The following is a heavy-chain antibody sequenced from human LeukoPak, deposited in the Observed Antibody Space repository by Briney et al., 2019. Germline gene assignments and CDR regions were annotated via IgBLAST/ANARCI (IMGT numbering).Heavy chain of an antibody. V-gene: IGHV3-23*01. D-gene: IGHD3-10*01. CDR2: ISGSGGST. CDR3: ARWTNLGYYFDY. J-gene: IGHJ4*02. Sequence: PGGSLRLSCAASGFTFSSYAMSWVRQAPGKGLEWVSAISGSGGSTYYADSVKGRFTISRDNAKNSLYLQMNSLRAEDTAVYYCARWTNLGYYFDYWGQGTLVTVSS. CDR1: GFTFSSYA.